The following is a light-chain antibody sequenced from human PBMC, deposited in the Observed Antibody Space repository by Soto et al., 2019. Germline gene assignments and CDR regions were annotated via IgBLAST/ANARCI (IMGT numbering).Light chain of an antibody. V-gene: IGLV2-14*01. CDR3: TSYTTSSSTYV. CDR2: EVS. J-gene: IGLJ1*01. Sequence: QSALTQHASVSGSPGQSITISCTGTSSDVGDYNYVSWYQQHPGKAPKLMIFEVSNRPSGVSNRFSGSKSGNTASLTISGLQAEDEADYYCTSYTTSSSTYVFGIGTKLTVL. CDR1: SSDVGDYNY.